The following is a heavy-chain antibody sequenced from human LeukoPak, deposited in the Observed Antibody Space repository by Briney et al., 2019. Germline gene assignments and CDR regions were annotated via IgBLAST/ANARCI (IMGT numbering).Heavy chain of an antibody. CDR2: ISSSSSYI. D-gene: IGHD5-18*01. V-gene: IGHV3-21*01. J-gene: IGHJ6*02. Sequence: PGGSLRLSCAASGFTFSSYSMNWVRQAPGKGLEWVSSISSSSSYIYYADSVKGRFTISRDNAKNSPYLQMNSLRAEDTAVYYCAREEGTAMAPSYYYGMDVWGQGTTVTVSS. CDR1: GFTFSSYS. CDR3: AREEGTAMAPSYYYGMDV.